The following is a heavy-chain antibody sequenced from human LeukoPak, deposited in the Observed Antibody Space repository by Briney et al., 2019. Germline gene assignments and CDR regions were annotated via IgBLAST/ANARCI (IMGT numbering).Heavy chain of an antibody. CDR2: IWNDGSNK. D-gene: IGHD3-10*01. CDR1: GFTFSWNG. CDR3: ARDSYMVRGVIITPPFDY. Sequence: PGRSLRLSCAASGFTFSWNGMHWVRQAPGKGLEWVAVIWNDGSNKYYAESVKGRFTISRDNSKNTLYLQMNSLRAEDTAVYYCARDSYMVRGVIITPPFDYWGQGTLVTVSS. J-gene: IGHJ4*02. V-gene: IGHV3-33*01.